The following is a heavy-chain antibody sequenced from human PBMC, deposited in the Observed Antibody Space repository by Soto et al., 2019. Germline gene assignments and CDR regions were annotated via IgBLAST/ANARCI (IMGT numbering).Heavy chain of an antibody. CDR3: AGSITGTIEWFDP. J-gene: IGHJ5*02. CDR1: GFTFSSYS. V-gene: IGHV3-23*01. Sequence: GGSLRLSCAASGFTFSSYSMSWVRQAPGKGLEWVSAISGSGGSTYYADSVKGRFTISRDNSKNTLYLQMNSLRAEDTAVYYCAGSITGTIEWFDPWGQGTLVTVSS. CDR2: ISGSGGST. D-gene: IGHD1-7*01.